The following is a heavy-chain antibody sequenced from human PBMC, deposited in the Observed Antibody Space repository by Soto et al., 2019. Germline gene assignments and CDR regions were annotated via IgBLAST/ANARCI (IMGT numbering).Heavy chain of an antibody. J-gene: IGHJ4*02. D-gene: IGHD1-26*01. V-gene: IGHV3-7*01. CDR3: VRENEMAGATSAFEY. Sequence: GGSLRLSCAASEFTFDKYYMTWVRQAPGKGPEWVANIKPDGSEQYYVDSVKGRFTISRDNARNSLYLQMDSLRVEDTAVYYCVRENEMAGATSAFEYWGQGTPVTVSS. CDR2: IKPDGSEQ. CDR1: EFTFDKYY.